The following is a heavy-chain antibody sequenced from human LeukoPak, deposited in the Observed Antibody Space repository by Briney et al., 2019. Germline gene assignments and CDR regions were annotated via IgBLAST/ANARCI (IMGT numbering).Heavy chain of an antibody. V-gene: IGHV4-59*01. J-gene: IGHJ5*02. CDR3: ARVEVGATTESFDP. Sequence: SETLSLTCTVSGGSISRYFRSWVRQPPGKGLERSGYIYYSGRTNYNPSLKRRVTISVDTSKNQFSLKLSSVTAADTAVYYCARVEVGATTESFDPWGQGTLVTVSS. CDR1: GGSISRYF. D-gene: IGHD1-26*01. CDR2: IYYSGRT.